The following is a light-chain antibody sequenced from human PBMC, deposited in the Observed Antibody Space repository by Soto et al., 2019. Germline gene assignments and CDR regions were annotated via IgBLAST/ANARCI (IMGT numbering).Light chain of an antibody. CDR2: EVN. V-gene: IGLV2-14*03. J-gene: IGLJ1*01. CDR1: STDIGAYDY. CDR3: FSFHTTSTHV. Sequence: QSVLTQPPSLSGAPGQSITISCTGTSTDIGAYDYVSWFQQHPGKAPKLIISEVNNRPSGVSNRFSGSKSGTTAYLTISGLQVEDEAEYFCFSFHTTSTHVFGTGTKVTVL.